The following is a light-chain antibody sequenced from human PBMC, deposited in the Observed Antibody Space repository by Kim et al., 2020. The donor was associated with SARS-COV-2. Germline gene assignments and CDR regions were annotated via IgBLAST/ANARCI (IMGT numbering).Light chain of an antibody. CDR1: STDFINYNY. CDR2: EIT. J-gene: IGLJ1*01. V-gene: IGLV2-8*01. CDR3: TTHANDNYV. Sequence: PGQSATISCSETSTDFINYNYVSWYQKHPGKAPKLIIYEITKRPSGVPDRFSGSKSGDTASLTVSGLQAEDEADYYCTTHANDNYVFGTGTRVTVL.